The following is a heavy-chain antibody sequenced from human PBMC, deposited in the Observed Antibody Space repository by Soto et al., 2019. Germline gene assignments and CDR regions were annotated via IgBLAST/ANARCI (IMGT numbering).Heavy chain of an antibody. Sequence: GGSLRLSCAASGFNFNTYPMHWVRQPPGKGLEWVAFISSDGTYKMYADSVKGRFTLSRENSKDTLYLHMNTLRSEDTAVYFCLRGGSSSASEYFFGAWGQGALVTVSS. CDR2: ISSDGTYK. J-gene: IGHJ4*02. CDR1: GFNFNTYP. CDR3: LRGGSSSASEYFFGA. V-gene: IGHV3-30*01. D-gene: IGHD6-19*01.